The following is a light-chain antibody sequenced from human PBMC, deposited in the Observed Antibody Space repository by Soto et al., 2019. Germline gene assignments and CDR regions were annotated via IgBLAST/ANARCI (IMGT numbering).Light chain of an antibody. J-gene: IGKJ3*01. Sequence: EIVLTQSPGTLSLSPGERATLSCRASQSVSSSYLAWYQQKPGQAPRLLIYGASSRATGIPDRFSGSGSGTDFTLTISRLEPEDFAVYYCQQYGSPRTFGPGTIVDIK. V-gene: IGKV3-20*01. CDR1: QSVSSSY. CDR2: GAS. CDR3: QQYGSPRT.